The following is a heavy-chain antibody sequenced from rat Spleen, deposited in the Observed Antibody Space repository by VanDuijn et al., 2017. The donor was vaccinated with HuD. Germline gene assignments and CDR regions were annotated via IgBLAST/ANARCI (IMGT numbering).Heavy chain of an antibody. V-gene: IGHV3-3*01. CDR2: INNAGST. CDR3: ARGAGYVLDA. CDR1: GYSITRSYR. D-gene: IGHD1-4*01. J-gene: IGHJ4*01. Sequence: EVQLQESGPGLVKPSQSLSLTCSVTGYSITRSYRWSWIRKFPGNKLEWMGYINNAGSTNYNPSPTSRISITLDTSKNQFFLQLNSVTTEDTATYYCARGAGYVLDAWGQGASVTVSS.